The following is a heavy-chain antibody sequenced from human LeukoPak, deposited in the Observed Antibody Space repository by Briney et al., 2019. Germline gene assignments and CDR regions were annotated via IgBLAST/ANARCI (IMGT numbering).Heavy chain of an antibody. D-gene: IGHD6-13*01. Sequence: DPSETLFLTCTVSGGSISSYYWSWIRQPPGKGLEWIGYIYYSGSTNYNPSLKSRVTISVDTSKNQFPLKLSSVTAADTAVYYCARGTIAASDPWGQGTLVTVSS. CDR2: IYYSGST. CDR3: ARGTIAASDP. V-gene: IGHV4-59*01. J-gene: IGHJ5*02. CDR1: GGSISSYY.